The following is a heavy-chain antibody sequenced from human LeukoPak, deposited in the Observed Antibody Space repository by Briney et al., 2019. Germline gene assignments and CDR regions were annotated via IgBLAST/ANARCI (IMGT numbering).Heavy chain of an antibody. D-gene: IGHD6-13*01. J-gene: IGHJ4*02. CDR2: MNPNSGNT. CDR3: ARRVAAGGTCMGY. Sequence: GASVKVSCKASGYTFTGYYMHWVRQATGQGLEWMGWMNPNSGNTGSAQKFQGRVTMTRNTSISTAYMELSNLRSEDTAVYYCARRVAAGGTCMGYWGQGTLVTVSS. V-gene: IGHV1-8*02. CDR1: GYTFTGYY.